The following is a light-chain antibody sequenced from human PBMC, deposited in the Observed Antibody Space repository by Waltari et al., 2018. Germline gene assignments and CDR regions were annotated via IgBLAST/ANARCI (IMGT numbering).Light chain of an antibody. CDR1: QSLLYRDGYTY. Sequence: DVVVTQSPLSLPVTPGQPASMSCRSSQSLLYRDGYTYLNWFHQRPGQSPRRLIYRVSSRDSGVPDRFSGSGSGADFTLNISRVEAEDVGVYYCMQGAHWPPMFGQGTNLDIK. CDR2: RVS. J-gene: IGKJ1*01. V-gene: IGKV2-30*01. CDR3: MQGAHWPPM.